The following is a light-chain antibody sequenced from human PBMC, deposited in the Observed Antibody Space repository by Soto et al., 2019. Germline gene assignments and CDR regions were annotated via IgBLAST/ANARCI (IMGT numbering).Light chain of an antibody. CDR3: QQSYSTPPMYT. CDR1: QSIISY. V-gene: IGKV1-39*01. CDR2: AAS. Sequence: DIQMTQSPSSLSASVGDTVTITCRASQSIISYLNWYQVRPGKATRLLISAASGVQSGVPSRFSGSGYGTDFPLSISSLQPEDSATYYCQQSYSTPPMYTFGQGTKLEIK. J-gene: IGKJ2*01.